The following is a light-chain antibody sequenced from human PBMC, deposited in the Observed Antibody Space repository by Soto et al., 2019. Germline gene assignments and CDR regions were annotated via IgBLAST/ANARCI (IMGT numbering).Light chain of an antibody. CDR2: GAS. V-gene: IGKV3-20*01. CDR3: QQYSRAPLT. Sequence: EIVLPQSTDTPSLSPGERATLSCRASQSVTDNYLAWYQQKPGQAPRLVISGASSRTSGIPDRFSASGSGTDFTLTISRLEPEDFAVYYCQQYSRAPLTFGQGTMVDVK. J-gene: IGKJ1*01. CDR1: QSVTDNY.